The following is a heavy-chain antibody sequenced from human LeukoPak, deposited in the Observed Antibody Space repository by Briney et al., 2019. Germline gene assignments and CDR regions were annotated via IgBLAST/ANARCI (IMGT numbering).Heavy chain of an antibody. CDR3: ARGVTYYYDSSGYEFDY. Sequence: ASVKVSCKASGYTFTSYGISWVRQAPGQGLEWMGWISAYNDNTNYAQKLQGRVTMTTDTSTSTAYMELRSLRSDDTAVYYCARGVTYYYDSSGYEFDYWGQGTLVTVSS. CDR2: ISAYNDNT. D-gene: IGHD3-22*01. J-gene: IGHJ4*02. CDR1: GYTFTSYG. V-gene: IGHV1-18*01.